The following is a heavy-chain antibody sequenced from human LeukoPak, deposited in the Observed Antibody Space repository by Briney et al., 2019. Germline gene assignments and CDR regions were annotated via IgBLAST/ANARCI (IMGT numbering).Heavy chain of an antibody. J-gene: IGHJ4*02. D-gene: IGHD3-10*01. V-gene: IGHV3-30*04. CDR1: GFTFSSYA. CDR2: ISYDGSNK. Sequence: GGSLRLSCAASGFTFSSYAMYWVRQAPGKGLEWVAVISYDGSNKYYADSVKGRFTISRDNSKNTLYLQMNSLRAEDTAVYYCARDYYGSGRHDYWGQGTLVTVSS. CDR3: ARDYYGSGRHDY.